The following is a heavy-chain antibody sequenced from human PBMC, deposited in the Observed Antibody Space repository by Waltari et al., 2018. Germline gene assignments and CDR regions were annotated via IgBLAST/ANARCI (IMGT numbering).Heavy chain of an antibody. V-gene: IGHV1-2*06. CDR3: ARICNDLTVCGMDV. CDR1: GYTFTGYS. CDR2: INPNSGGT. J-gene: IGHJ6*02. D-gene: IGHD3-3*01. Sequence: QVQLVQSGAEVKKPGASVKVSCKASGYTFTGYSMHWVRQAPGQGLEWMGRINPNSGGTNYAQKCQGRVTRTRDTSISTAYMELSRLRSDDTAVYYCARICNDLTVCGMDVWGQGTTVTVSS.